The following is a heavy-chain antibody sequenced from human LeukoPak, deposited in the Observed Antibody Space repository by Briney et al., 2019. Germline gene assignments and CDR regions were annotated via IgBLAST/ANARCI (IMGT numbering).Heavy chain of an antibody. CDR2: IYYSGST. CDR3: ARNLRGGIDAFDI. J-gene: IGHJ3*02. Sequence: KPSETLSLTCTVSGGSISSSSYYWGWIRQPPGKGLEWIGSIYYSGSTYYNPSLKSRVTISVDRSKNQFSLKLTSVTAADTAIYYCARNLRGGIDAFDIWGQGTMVTVSS. V-gene: IGHV4-39*07. D-gene: IGHD3-16*01. CDR1: GGSISSSSYY.